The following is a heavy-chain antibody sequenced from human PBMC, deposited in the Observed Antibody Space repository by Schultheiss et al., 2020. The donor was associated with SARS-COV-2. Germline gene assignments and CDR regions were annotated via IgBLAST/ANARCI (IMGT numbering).Heavy chain of an antibody. CDR1: GASISSYY. V-gene: IGHV4-59*12. Sequence: SETLSLTCTVSGASISSYYWSWIRQPPGKGLEWIGYIYYSGSTNYNPSLKSRVTISVDRSNKQFSLKMSSVTAADTAVYYCARGGYYYDSSGRLDYWGQGTLVTVSS. J-gene: IGHJ4*02. D-gene: IGHD3-22*01. CDR2: IYYSGST. CDR3: ARGGYYYDSSGRLDY.